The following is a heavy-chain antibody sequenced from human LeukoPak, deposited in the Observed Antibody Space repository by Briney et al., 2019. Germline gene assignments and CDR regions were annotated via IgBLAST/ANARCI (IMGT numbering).Heavy chain of an antibody. V-gene: IGHV3-30*03. CDR3: TRHGIIKAARTHYYYGMDV. CDR2: ISYDGSNK. Sequence: PGGSLRLSCAASGFTFSSYGMHWVRQAPGKGLEWVAVISYDGSNKYYADSVKGRFTISRDNSKNTLYLQMNSLKTEDTAVYYCTRHGIIKAARTHYYYGMDVWGQGTTVTVSS. D-gene: IGHD6-6*01. CDR1: GFTFSSYG. J-gene: IGHJ6*02.